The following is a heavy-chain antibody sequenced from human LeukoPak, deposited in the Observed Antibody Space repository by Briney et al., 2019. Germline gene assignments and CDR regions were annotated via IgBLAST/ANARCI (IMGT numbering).Heavy chain of an antibody. CDR2: INHSGST. CDR3: ARQGGDILTGSGNWFDP. J-gene: IGHJ5*02. V-gene: IGHV4-34*01. CDR1: GGSFSGYY. Sequence: ASETLSLTCAVYGGSFSGYYWSWIRQPPGKGLEWIGEINHSGSTNYNPSLKSLVTISVDTSKNQFSLKLSSVTAADTAVYYCARQGGDILTGSGNWFDPWGQGTLVTVSS. D-gene: IGHD3-9*01.